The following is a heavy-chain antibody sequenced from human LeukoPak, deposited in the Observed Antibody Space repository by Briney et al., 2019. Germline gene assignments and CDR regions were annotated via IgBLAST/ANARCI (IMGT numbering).Heavy chain of an antibody. D-gene: IGHD5-12*01. V-gene: IGHV3-53*01. Sequence: GGSLRLSCAASGLTVCTHYINWVRQAPGQGLEWVSVIETGDKASYADPVKGRFPISREDSNNMVFLQVNSVRVEDTAVYYCARRGGYSGHDFGGGIEGYLDYWGQGTVVTVSS. CDR2: IETGDKA. CDR3: ARRGGYSGHDFGGGIEGYLDY. J-gene: IGHJ4*02. CDR1: GLTVCTHY.